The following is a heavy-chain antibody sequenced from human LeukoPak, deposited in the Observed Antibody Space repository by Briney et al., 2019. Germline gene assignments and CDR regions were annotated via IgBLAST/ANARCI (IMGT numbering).Heavy chain of an antibody. D-gene: IGHD3-3*01. CDR1: GSPFSRND. CDR2: ISGSGSFI. CDR3: AKDGGAGTSFGVGAYSYYYGLDV. J-gene: IGHJ6*02. V-gene: IGHV3-23*01. Sequence: GASLRLSCAASGSPFSRNDMSWVRQAPGKGLEWVSYISGSGSFIRYADSVKGRFTISRDNSKNTLFLQMNSLRGEDTATYHCAKDGGAGTSFGVGAYSYYYGLDVWGQGTTVTVSS.